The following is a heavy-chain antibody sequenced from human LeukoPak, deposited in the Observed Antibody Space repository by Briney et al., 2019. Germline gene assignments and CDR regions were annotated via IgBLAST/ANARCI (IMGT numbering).Heavy chain of an antibody. V-gene: IGHV3-11*04. CDR3: ARAPADTTISGVARDLYCYYMDI. D-gene: IGHD3-3*01. Sequence: PGGSLRLSCAASGFTFSDYYMSWIRQAPGKGLEWVSYISSSGSTIYYADSVKGRFTISRENAKNSLYLQMNSLRAEDTAVYYCARAPADTTISGVARDLYCYYMDIWGKGTTVTVSS. J-gene: IGHJ6*03. CDR2: ISSSGSTI. CDR1: GFTFSDYY.